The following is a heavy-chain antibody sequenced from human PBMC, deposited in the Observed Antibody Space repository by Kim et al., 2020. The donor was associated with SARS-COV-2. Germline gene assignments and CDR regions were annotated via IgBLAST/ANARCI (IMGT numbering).Heavy chain of an antibody. J-gene: IGHJ4*02. V-gene: IGHV3-23*01. CDR1: GFIFNNHA. D-gene: IGHD3-9*01. Sequence: GGSLRLSCAASGFIFNNHAMTWVRQAPGRGLECVSSLGVDGATWYANSVKGRFTISRDKSKNTLYLKRTGLRAEDTAVYFCVKDIFHWQHDFWGQGTQVT. CDR3: VKDIFHWQHDF. CDR2: LGVDGAT.